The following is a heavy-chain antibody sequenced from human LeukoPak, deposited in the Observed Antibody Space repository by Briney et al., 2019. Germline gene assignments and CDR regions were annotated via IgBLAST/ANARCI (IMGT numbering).Heavy chain of an antibody. D-gene: IGHD3-22*01. V-gene: IGHV4-30-2*01. CDR3: ASYFYGHQNYYYYYGMDV. CDR1: GGSISSGGYS. J-gene: IGHJ6*02. CDR2: IYHSGST. Sequence: SQTLSLTCAVSGGSISSGGYSWSWIRQPPGKGLEWIGYIYHSGSTYYNPSLKSRVTISVDRSKNQFSLKLSSVTAADTAVYYCASYFYGHQNYYYYYGMDVWGQGTTVTVSS.